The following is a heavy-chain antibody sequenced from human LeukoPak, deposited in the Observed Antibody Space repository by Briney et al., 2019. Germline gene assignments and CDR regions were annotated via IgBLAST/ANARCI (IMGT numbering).Heavy chain of an antibody. J-gene: IGHJ3*02. CDR2: IYSGGNT. D-gene: IGHD5-12*01. CDR3: ARVIVATNAFDAFDI. CDR1: GFSVSSNY. V-gene: IGHV3-53*01. Sequence: GGSLRLSCAASGFSVSSNYMSWVRQAVGKGLEWVSIIYSGGNTYYADSVKGRFTISRDNSKNTLYLQMNSLRAEDTAVYYCARVIVATNAFDAFDIWGQGTMVTVSS.